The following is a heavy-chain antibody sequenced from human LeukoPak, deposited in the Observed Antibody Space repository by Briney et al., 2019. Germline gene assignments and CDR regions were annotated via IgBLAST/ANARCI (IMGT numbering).Heavy chain of an antibody. V-gene: IGHV4-4*07. CDR2: IYTSEST. CDR1: GGSMRGYY. CDR3: ARESRGGYDSFSDAFDI. D-gene: IGHD5-12*01. J-gene: IGHJ3*02. Sequence: TSETLSLTCTVSGGSMRGYYWSWIRQSAGKGLEWIGRIYTSESTNYSPSLKSRVTMSVDTSKNQFSLKLSSVTAADTAVYYCARESRGGYDSFSDAFDIWGQGTMVTVSS.